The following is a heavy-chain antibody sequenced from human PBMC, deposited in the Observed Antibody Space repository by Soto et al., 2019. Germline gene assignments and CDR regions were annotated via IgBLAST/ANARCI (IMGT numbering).Heavy chain of an antibody. V-gene: IGHV4-59*01. J-gene: IGHJ6*02. CDR3: ARGQGHYQGMDV. Sequence: SETLSLTCTVSGGSISSYYWSWIRQPPGEGLEWIGNIYYSGSTNYNPSLKSRVTMSVDTSKNQFSLKLRSVTAADTAVYYCARGQGHYQGMDVWGQGTTVTVSS. CDR2: IYYSGST. CDR1: GGSISSYY.